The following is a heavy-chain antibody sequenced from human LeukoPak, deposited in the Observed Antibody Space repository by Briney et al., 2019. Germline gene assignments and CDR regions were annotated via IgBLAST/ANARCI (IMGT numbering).Heavy chain of an antibody. CDR1: GFTFNNYD. J-gene: IGHJ4*02. V-gene: IGHV3-33*01. Sequence: GGSLRLSCAASGFTFNNYDMPWVRQAPGKGLEWVAVIWYDGSNKYYADSVKGRFTISRDNSKNTLYVQMNSLRAEDTAVYYCARDFSPGYFDNWGQGTLVTVSS. D-gene: IGHD2-8*02. CDR2: IWYDGSNK. CDR3: ARDFSPGYFDN.